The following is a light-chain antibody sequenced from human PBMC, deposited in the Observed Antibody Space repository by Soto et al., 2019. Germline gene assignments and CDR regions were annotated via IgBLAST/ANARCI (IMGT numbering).Light chain of an antibody. Sequence: LSASXGNRVRITWRFSQSVGRHLNWYRQKPGQAPRLLIYDASERATGIPARFSGSGSGTDFTLTISSLEPEDFVVCYCQQRSNWPPVPSAGVTKV. CDR1: QSVGRH. CDR2: DAS. CDR3: QQRSNWPPVP. J-gene: IGKJ4*01. V-gene: IGKV3-11*01.